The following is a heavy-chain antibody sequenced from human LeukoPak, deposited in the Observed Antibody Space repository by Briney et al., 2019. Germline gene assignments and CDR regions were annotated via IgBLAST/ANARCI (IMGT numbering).Heavy chain of an antibody. CDR1: GYTFTNYF. D-gene: IGHD2-21*02. CDR2: INPRGGST. Sequence: VASVKVSCKASGYTFTNYFMHWVRQAPGQGLGWMGIINPRGGSTGYAQKFQGRITMTTDMSTRTVYMELSSLESEDTAVYYCARRDCVGDCYSNWFDPWGQGTLVTVSS. V-gene: IGHV1-46*01. CDR3: ARRDCVGDCYSNWFDP. J-gene: IGHJ5*02.